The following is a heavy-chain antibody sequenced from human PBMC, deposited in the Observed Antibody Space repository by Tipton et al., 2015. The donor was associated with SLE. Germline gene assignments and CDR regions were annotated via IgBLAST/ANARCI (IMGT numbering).Heavy chain of an antibody. D-gene: IGHD2-15*01. V-gene: IGHV4-39*07. J-gene: IGHJ5*02. Sequence: TLSLTCTVSGDSVSSSNYYWGWIRQPPGKGLEWIGTIFYGESTYYNPSLKSRVTISIDTSKTHFSLKLTSVTAAVTAVYYCARDSRIGWFAPWGQATRITVSS. CDR1: GDSVSSSNYY. CDR3: ARDSRIGWFAP. CDR2: IFYGEST.